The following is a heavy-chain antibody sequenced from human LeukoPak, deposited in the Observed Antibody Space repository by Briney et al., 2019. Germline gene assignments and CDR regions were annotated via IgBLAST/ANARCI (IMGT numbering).Heavy chain of an antibody. Sequence: SQTLSLTCAVSGGSISSGGYSWSRIRQPPGKGLEWIGYIYHSGSTYYNPSLKSRVTISVDRSKNQFSLKLSSVTAADTAVYYCARGGRWELRGDHFDYWGQGTLVTVSS. CDR1: GGSISSGGYS. V-gene: IGHV4-30-2*01. J-gene: IGHJ4*02. CDR3: ARGGRWELRGDHFDY. CDR2: IYHSGST. D-gene: IGHD1-26*01.